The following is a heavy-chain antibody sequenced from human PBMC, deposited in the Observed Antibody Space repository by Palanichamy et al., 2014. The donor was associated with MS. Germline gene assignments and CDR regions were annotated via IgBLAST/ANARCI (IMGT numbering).Heavy chain of an antibody. CDR2: INTNTGNP. Sequence: QVQLVQSGSELKKPGASVKISCKASGYTLTKNAINWVRQAPGQGLEWMGWINTNTGNPTYAQGFTGRFVFSLDTSVNTAYLQISSLKTEDSAVYYCARDDELTTVTTVGGYWGQGTLVTVSS. CDR3: ARDDELTTVTTVGGY. V-gene: IGHV7-4-1*02. D-gene: IGHD4-17*01. CDR1: GYTLTKNA. J-gene: IGHJ4*02.